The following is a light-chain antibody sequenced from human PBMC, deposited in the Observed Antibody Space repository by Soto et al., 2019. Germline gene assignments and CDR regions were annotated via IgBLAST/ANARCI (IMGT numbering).Light chain of an antibody. V-gene: IGKV3-11*01. CDR2: DAS. CDR3: QQRSNWPLYT. Sequence: EIVLTQSPATLSLSPGERATLSCRASQSVSSYLAWYQQKPGQAPRLLIYDASNRATGIPARFSGSGSGTAFTLPISCLEPEDFAVYSCQQRSNWPLYTFGQGTKLEIK. J-gene: IGKJ2*01. CDR1: QSVSSY.